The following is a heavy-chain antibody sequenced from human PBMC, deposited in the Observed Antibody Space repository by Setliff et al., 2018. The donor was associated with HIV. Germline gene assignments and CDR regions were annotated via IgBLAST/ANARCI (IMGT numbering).Heavy chain of an antibody. V-gene: IGHV4-4*08. Sequence: SETLSLTCTVSGGSISGFYWSWIRQSPGNGLEWIGCIYSSGSTNYNPSLKSRVTISVDTSKNQLSLKLSSVTAADTAVYYCARAGRGSGRYVYSFDYWGQGSLVTVSS. CDR2: IYSSGST. CDR1: GGSISGFY. J-gene: IGHJ4*02. D-gene: IGHD1-26*01. CDR3: ARAGRGSGRYVYSFDY.